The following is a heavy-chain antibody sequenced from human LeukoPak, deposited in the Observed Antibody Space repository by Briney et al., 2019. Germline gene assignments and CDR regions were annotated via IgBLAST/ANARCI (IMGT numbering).Heavy chain of an antibody. CDR1: GFTFSNYW. Sequence: PGGSLRLSCAASGFTFSNYWMHWVRQAPGKGPVWVSRINSDGSSTTYADSVRGRFTISRDNAKNTLYLQMNTLRAEDTAVYYCARDDYGSDWGQGTLVTVSS. CDR3: ARDDYGSD. J-gene: IGHJ4*02. V-gene: IGHV3-74*01. CDR2: INSDGSST. D-gene: IGHD3-10*01.